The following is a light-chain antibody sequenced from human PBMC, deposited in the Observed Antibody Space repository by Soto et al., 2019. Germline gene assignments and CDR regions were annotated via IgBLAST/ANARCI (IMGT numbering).Light chain of an antibody. Sequence: DIVMTQSPDILSVSPGERATLSCRASQSVDTILAWYQQKPGQAPRLLIYGASTRASGVPARFSGSGSGTEFTLPIRSLQSEDSAIYYCQQYNDWPRTFGQGTKVEIK. CDR3: QQYNDWPRT. CDR2: GAS. J-gene: IGKJ1*01. V-gene: IGKV3-15*01. CDR1: QSVDTI.